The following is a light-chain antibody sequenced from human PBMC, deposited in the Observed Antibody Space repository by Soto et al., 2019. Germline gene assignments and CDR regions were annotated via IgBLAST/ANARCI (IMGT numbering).Light chain of an antibody. CDR2: DAS. V-gene: IGKV1-5*01. J-gene: IGKJ1*01. CDR3: QHYNSYSEA. CDR1: QSITSW. Sequence: DIQMTQSPSTLSASVGDRVTITCRASQSITSWLAWYQQKPGKAPKLLIHDASSLKSGVPSRFSGSGSGTEFTLTISSLQPDDFATYYCQHYNSYSEAFGQGTKVDNK.